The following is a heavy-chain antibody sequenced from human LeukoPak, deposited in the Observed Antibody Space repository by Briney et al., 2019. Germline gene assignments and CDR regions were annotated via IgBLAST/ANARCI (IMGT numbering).Heavy chain of an antibody. Sequence: ASVKVSCKASGGAFSSYAISWVRQAPGQGLEWMGGIIPIFGTANYAQKFQGRVTITTDESTSTAYMELSSLRSEDTAVYYCARANRLIYGDAGNWFDPWGQGTLVTVSS. CDR1: GGAFSSYA. J-gene: IGHJ5*02. V-gene: IGHV1-69*05. D-gene: IGHD4-17*01. CDR2: IIPIFGTA. CDR3: ARANRLIYGDAGNWFDP.